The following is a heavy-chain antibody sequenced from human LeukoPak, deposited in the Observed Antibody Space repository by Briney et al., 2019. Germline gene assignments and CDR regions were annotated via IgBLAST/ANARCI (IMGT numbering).Heavy chain of an antibody. D-gene: IGHD3-10*01. CDR1: GGSISSSSYY. CDR3: ARKRLTMVRGVTLFDY. J-gene: IGHJ4*02. Sequence: SETLSLTCTVSGGSISSSSYYWGWIRQPPGKGLEWIGSIYYSGSTYYNPSLKSRVTISVDTSTNQFSLKLSSVTAADTAVYYCARKRLTMVRGVTLFDYWGQGTLVTVSS. V-gene: IGHV4-39*01. CDR2: IYYSGST.